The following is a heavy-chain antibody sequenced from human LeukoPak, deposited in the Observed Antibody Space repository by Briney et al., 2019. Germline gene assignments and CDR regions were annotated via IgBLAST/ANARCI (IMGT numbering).Heavy chain of an antibody. J-gene: IGHJ3*02. CDR3: ARDRDSSGRFDAFDI. D-gene: IGHD6-19*01. Sequence: PSETLSLTCTVSGGSISSDSYYWGWIRQSPGRGLEWIGNIFHSGATYYNPSLQSRVTISVDTSKNQFSLKLNSVTAADTAVYYCARDRDSSGRFDAFDIWGQGTMVTVSS. CDR1: GGSISSDSYY. V-gene: IGHV4-39*07. CDR2: IFHSGAT.